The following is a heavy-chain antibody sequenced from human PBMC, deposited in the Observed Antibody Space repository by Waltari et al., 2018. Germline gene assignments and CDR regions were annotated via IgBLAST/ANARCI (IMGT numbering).Heavy chain of an antibody. D-gene: IGHD6-6*01. CDR2: IYYSGST. Sequence: QLQLQESGPGLVKPSETLSLTCTVSGGSISSSSYYWGWIRQPPGKGLEWIGGIYYSGSTYYNPSLKSRVTISVDTSKNQFSLKLSSVTAADTAVYYCARASIAARVYYYYGMDVWGQGTTVTVSS. CDR1: GGSISSSSYY. CDR3: ARASIAARVYYYYGMDV. J-gene: IGHJ6*02. V-gene: IGHV4-39*07.